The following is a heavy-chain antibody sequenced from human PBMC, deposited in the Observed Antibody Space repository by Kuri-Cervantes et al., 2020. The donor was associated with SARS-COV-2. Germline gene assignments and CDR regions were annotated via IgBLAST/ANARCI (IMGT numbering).Heavy chain of an antibody. CDR1: GFSLRTSGVG. J-gene: IGHJ6*02. V-gene: IGHV2-26*01. Sequence: SGPTLVKPTQTFTLTCTFSGFSLRTSGVGVGWIRQPPGKALEWLAHIFSNDDNYYSTSLKSRLTISKDTSKSQVVLTRTNMDPVDTATYYCARIPRFLEWLVSDYYYGMDVWGQGTTVTVSS. CDR2: IFSNDDN. CDR3: ARIPRFLEWLVSDYYYGMDV. D-gene: IGHD3-3*01.